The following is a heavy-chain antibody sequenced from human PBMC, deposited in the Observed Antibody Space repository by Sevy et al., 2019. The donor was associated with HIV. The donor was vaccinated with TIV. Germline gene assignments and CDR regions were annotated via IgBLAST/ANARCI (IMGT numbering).Heavy chain of an antibody. D-gene: IGHD4-17*01. J-gene: IGHJ4*02. V-gene: IGHV4-59*01. Sequence: SENLSLTCTVSGGSISSYYWSWIRQPPGKGLEWIGYIYYSGSTNYNPSLKSRVTISVDTSKNQFSLKLSSVTAADTAVYYCARAFTTVVTPYFDYWGQGTLVTVSS. CDR1: GGSISSYY. CDR3: ARAFTTVVTPYFDY. CDR2: IYYSGST.